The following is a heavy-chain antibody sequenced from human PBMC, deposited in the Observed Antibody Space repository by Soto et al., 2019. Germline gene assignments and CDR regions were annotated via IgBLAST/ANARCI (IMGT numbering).Heavy chain of an antibody. Sequence: GGSLRLSCAASGFTFSSYAMHWVRQAPGKGLEWVAVISYDGSYKYYEDSVTGRFTISRDNSKNTLFLQMNSLRAEDTAVYYCAKIRGYGSGNDVFHVWGQGTMVTVSS. CDR1: GFTFSSYA. D-gene: IGHD3-10*01. J-gene: IGHJ3*01. V-gene: IGHV3-30*18. CDR2: ISYDGSYK. CDR3: AKIRGYGSGNDVFHV.